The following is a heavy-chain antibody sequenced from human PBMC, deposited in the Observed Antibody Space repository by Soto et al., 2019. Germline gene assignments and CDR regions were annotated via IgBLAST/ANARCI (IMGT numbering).Heavy chain of an antibody. V-gene: IGHV3-33*01. J-gene: IGHJ4*02. D-gene: IGHD4-17*01. CDR3: ARGDYGDPFDY. CDR1: GFTFSSYG. CDR2: IWYDGSNK. Sequence: QVQLVESGGGVVQPGRSLRLSCAASGFTFSSYGMHWVRQAPGKGLEWVAVIWYDGSNKYYADSVKGRFTISRDNSKNTLYLQMNSLRAEDTAVDYCARGDYGDPFDYWGQGTLVTVSS.